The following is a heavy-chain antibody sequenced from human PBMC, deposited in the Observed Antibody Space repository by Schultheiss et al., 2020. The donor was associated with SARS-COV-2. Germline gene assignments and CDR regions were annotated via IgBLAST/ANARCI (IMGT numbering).Heavy chain of an antibody. V-gene: IGHV4-4*07. CDR3: ARVPSWELLGYFDY. Sequence: SQTLSLTCTVSGGSISSYYWSWIRQPAGKGLEWIGRIYTSGSTNYNPSLKSRVTMSVDTSKNQFSLKLSSVTAADTAVYYCARVPSWELLGYFDYWGQGTLVTVSS. D-gene: IGHD1-26*01. CDR1: GGSISSYY. CDR2: IYTSGST. J-gene: IGHJ4*02.